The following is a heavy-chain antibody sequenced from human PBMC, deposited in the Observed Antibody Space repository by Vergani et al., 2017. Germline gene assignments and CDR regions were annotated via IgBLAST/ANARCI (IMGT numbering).Heavy chain of an antibody. CDR2: ISYDGSNK. Sequence: QVQLVESGGGVVQPGRSLRLSCAASGFTFSSYGMHWVRQAPGKGLEWVAVISYDGSNKYYADSVKGRFTISRDNSKNTLYLQMNSLRAEDTAVYYCAKGVQLHYYYGMDVWGQGP. V-gene: IGHV3-30*18. J-gene: IGHJ6*02. D-gene: IGHD1-1*01. CDR1: GFTFSSYG. CDR3: AKGVQLHYYYGMDV.